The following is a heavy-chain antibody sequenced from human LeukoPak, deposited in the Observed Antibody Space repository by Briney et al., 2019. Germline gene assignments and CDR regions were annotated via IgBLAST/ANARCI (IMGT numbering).Heavy chain of an antibody. J-gene: IGHJ6*03. CDR3: AKVDGGDYYYYMDV. CDR2: IKQDGSEK. D-gene: IGHD4-23*01. V-gene: IGHV3-7*01. Sequence: GGSLRLSCAASGFTFSSYWMSWVRQAPGKGLEWVANIKQDGSEKYYVDSVKGRFTISRDNVKNSLYLQMNSLRAEDTAVYYCAKVDGGDYYYYMDVWGKGTTVTVSS. CDR1: GFTFSSYW.